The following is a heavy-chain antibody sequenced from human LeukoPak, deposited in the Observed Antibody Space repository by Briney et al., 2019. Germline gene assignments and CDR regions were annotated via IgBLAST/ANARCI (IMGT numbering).Heavy chain of an antibody. V-gene: IGHV3-21*04. CDR2: ISSDSTYI. J-gene: IGHJ3*02. CDR3: ARNILFAFDI. Sequence: PGGSLRLSCAASGFTFNTYTMNWVRQAPGKGLEWVSSISSDSTYIYYADSVKGRFTISRVNSKNTLYLQVNSLRAEDTAMYYCARNILFAFDIWGQGTMVTVSS. CDR1: GFTFNTYT.